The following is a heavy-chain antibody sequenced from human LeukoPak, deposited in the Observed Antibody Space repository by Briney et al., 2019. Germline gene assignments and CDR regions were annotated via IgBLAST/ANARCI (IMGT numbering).Heavy chain of an antibody. D-gene: IGHD3-22*01. J-gene: IGHJ4*02. CDR1: GYSISSGYY. V-gene: IGHV4-38-2*02. CDR3: ATYYYDTSGYLRGFDS. Sequence: SETLSLTCTVSGYSISSGYYWGWIRQPPGKGLEWIGSIYHSGSTYYNPSLKSRVTISVDTSKNQFSLKLSSVTAADTAVYYCATYYYDTSGYLRGFDSWGQGTLVTVSS. CDR2: IYHSGST.